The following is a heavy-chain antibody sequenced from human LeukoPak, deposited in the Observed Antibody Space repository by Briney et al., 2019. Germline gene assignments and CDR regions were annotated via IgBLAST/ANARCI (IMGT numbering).Heavy chain of an antibody. CDR3: ARDYYDNSGFRAFDI. D-gene: IGHD3-22*01. V-gene: IGHV1-2*02. Sequence: GASVKVSCKASGYTFTAHYMHWVRQAPGQGLEGMGWINPNSGGTKYAQNFQGRVSMTRDTSIRTVYMELSRLRSDDTAVYYCARDYYDNSGFRAFDIWGQGTMVTVSS. CDR1: GYTFTAHY. CDR2: INPNSGGT. J-gene: IGHJ3*02.